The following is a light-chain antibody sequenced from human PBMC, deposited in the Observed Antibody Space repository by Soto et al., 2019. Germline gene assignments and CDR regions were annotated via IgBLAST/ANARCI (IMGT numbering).Light chain of an antibody. CDR1: QSLSSNY. V-gene: IGKV3-20*01. Sequence: EIVLTQSTGTLSLSPGERATLSCRASQSLSSNYLAWYQQKPGQAPRLHIYGASSRATGIPDRFSGSGSGTDFTLTISSLEPEDFAVYYWQQYGTSPMYTFGQGTKLEIK. J-gene: IGKJ2*01. CDR3: QQYGTSPMYT. CDR2: GAS.